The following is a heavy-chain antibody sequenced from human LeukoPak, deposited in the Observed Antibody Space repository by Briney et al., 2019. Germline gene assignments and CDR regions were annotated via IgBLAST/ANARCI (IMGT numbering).Heavy chain of an antibody. CDR2: ISGSGGST. V-gene: IGHV3-23*01. J-gene: IGHJ4*02. Sequence: GGSLRLSCAASGFTFSSYAMSWVRQAPGKGLEWVSAISGSGGSTYYADSVKGRFTISRDNSKNTLYLQMNSLRAEDTAVYYCARTYYDFWSGYSNFDYWGQGTLVTVSS. CDR3: ARTYYDFWSGYSNFDY. D-gene: IGHD3-3*01. CDR1: GFTFSSYA.